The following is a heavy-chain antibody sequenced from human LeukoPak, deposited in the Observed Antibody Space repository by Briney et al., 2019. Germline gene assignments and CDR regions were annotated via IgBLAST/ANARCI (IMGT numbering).Heavy chain of an antibody. J-gene: IGHJ4*02. CDR1: GFTFYDYA. CDR2: ISWNSGSI. Sequence: GGSLRLSCAASGFTFYDYAMHWVRHAPGKGVEWVSGISWNSGSIVYADSVKGRFTISRDNAKNSLYLQMNSLRAEDTALYNCAKSLYYRSGTPIPLDYWGQGTLVTVSS. D-gene: IGHD3-10*01. V-gene: IGHV3-9*01. CDR3: AKSLYYRSGTPIPLDY.